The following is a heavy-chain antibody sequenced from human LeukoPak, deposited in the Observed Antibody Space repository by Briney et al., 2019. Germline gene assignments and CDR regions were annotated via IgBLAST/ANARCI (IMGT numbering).Heavy chain of an antibody. D-gene: IGHD6-19*01. CDR2: ISSSSSYI. V-gene: IGHV3-21*01. CDR3: ARAGSGWYGFFYFDY. Sequence: GGPLRLSCAASGXTFSSYSMNWVRQAPGKGLEWVSSISSSSSYIYYADSVKGRFTISRDNAKNSLYLQMNSLRAEDTAVYYCARAGSGWYGFFYFDYWGQGTLVTVTS. CDR1: GXTFSSYS. J-gene: IGHJ4*02.